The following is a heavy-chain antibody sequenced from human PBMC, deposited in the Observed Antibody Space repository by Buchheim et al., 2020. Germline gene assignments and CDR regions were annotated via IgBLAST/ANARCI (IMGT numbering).Heavy chain of an antibody. Sequence: EVQLVESGGGLVQPGGSLRLSCVASGFTFSDYTMNWVRQAPGKGLEWVSYISSSSITIHYADSVKGRFPISRDNAKNSLYLQMNILRDEDTAVYYCARVLVAGRYISDIYYYDYAMDVWGQGTT. CDR2: ISSSSITI. V-gene: IGHV3-48*02. CDR3: ARVLVAGRYISDIYYYDYAMDV. D-gene: IGHD3-10*01. CDR1: GFTFSDYT. J-gene: IGHJ6*02.